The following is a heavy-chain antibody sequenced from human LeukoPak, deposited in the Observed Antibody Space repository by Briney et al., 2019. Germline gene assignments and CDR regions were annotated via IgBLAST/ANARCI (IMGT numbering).Heavy chain of an antibody. J-gene: IGHJ4*02. CDR1: GFTFSSYA. CDR3: AKGCGGSCYRFDY. V-gene: IGHV3-23*01. CDR2: IGDSGGST. Sequence: GGSLRLSCAASGFTFSSYAMSWVCQAPGKGLEWVSAIGDSGGSTFYADSVKGRFTISRDNSKNTLYPQMNSLRAEDTAVYYCAKGCGGSCYRFDYWGQGTLVTVSS. D-gene: IGHD2-15*01.